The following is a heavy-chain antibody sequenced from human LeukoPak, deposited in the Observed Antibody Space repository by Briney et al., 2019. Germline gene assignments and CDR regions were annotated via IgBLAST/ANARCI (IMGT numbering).Heavy chain of an antibody. CDR2: ISAYNGNT. CDR3: ARDGDSGYDSLYYFDY. D-gene: IGHD5-12*01. V-gene: IGHV1-18*01. Sequence: ASVKVSCKASGYTFTSYGISWVRQAPGQGLEWMGWISAYNGNTNYAQKLQGRVTMTRNTSISTAYMELSSLRSEDTAVYYCARDGDSGYDSLYYFDYWGQGTLVTVSS. CDR1: GYTFTSYG. J-gene: IGHJ4*02.